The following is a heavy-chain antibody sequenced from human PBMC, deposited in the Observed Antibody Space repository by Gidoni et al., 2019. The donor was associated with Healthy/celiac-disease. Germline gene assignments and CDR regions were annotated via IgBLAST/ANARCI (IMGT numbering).Heavy chain of an antibody. Sequence: QVQLVESGGGVVQPGRSLRLSCAASGFTFSSYAMHWVRQAPGKGLEWVAVISYDGSNKYYADSVKGRFTISRDNSKNTLYLQMNSLRAEDTAVYYCARGEGDGSGSSLDYWGQGTLVTVSS. D-gene: IGHD3-10*01. V-gene: IGHV3-30-3*01. J-gene: IGHJ4*02. CDR1: GFTFSSYA. CDR2: ISYDGSNK. CDR3: ARGEGDGSGSSLDY.